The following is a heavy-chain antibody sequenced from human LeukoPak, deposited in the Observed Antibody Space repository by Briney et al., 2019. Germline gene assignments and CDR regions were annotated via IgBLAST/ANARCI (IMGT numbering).Heavy chain of an antibody. CDR3: ARGLRGSSPAGLGGY. CDR1: GYTFTGYY. D-gene: IGHD1-26*01. Sequence: GASVKVSCKASGYTFTGYYMHWVRQAPGQGHEWMGWINPNSGGTNYAQKFQGRVTMTRDTSISTAYMELSRLRSDDTAVYYCARGLRGSSPAGLGGYWGQGTLVTVSS. CDR2: INPNSGGT. J-gene: IGHJ4*02. V-gene: IGHV1-2*02.